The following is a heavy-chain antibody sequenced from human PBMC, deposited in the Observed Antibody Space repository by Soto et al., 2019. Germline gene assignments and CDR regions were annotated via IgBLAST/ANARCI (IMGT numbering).Heavy chain of an antibody. V-gene: IGHV3-11*06. CDR1: GFTFGDFD. CDR2: INSRSTYT. D-gene: IGHD3-22*01. Sequence: QVHLVESGGGLVKPGGSLRLSCVASGFTFGDFDMSWMRQAPGKGLEWISHINSRSTYTNYADSVKGRFTVSRDNAKNSLSLQMNSLRVEDTAVYYCARDLEGYYADVWGPGTLVSVTP. CDR3: ARDLEGYYADV. J-gene: IGHJ4*02.